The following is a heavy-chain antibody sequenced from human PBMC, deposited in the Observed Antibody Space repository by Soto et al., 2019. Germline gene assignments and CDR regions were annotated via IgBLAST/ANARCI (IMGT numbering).Heavy chain of an antibody. CDR1: GFTCSSYS. Sequence: PGGSLRLSCAASGFTCSSYSMNWVRQAPGKGLEWVSYISSSSSTIYYADSVKGRFTISRDNAKNSLYLQMNSLRAEDTVVYYCARGLVATISPAFDYGAPGPLVTSPQ. CDR2: ISSSSSTI. D-gene: IGHD5-12*01. CDR3: ARGLVATISPAFDY. V-gene: IGHV3-48*01. J-gene: IGHJ4*02.